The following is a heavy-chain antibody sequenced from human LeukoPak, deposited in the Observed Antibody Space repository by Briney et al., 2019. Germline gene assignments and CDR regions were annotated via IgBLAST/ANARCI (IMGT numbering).Heavy chain of an antibody. D-gene: IGHD3-22*01. J-gene: IGHJ4*02. CDR2: ISYDGSNK. V-gene: IGHV3-30*18. CDR3: AKGESSGFLDY. Sequence: HPGGSLRLSCAASGFTFSSYGMHWVRQAPGKGLEWVAVISYDGSNKYYADSVKGRFTISRDNSKNTLYLQMNSLRAEDTAVYYCAKGESSGFLDYWGQGTLVTVSS. CDR1: GFTFSSYG.